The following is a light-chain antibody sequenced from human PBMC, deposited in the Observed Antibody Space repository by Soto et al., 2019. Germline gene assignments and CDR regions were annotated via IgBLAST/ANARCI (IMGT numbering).Light chain of an antibody. CDR3: QQYNDWPLT. CDR2: RSS. J-gene: IGKJ5*01. Sequence: TQSTVFMSVSPGERATLSCRASQTINTLLAWYQHKPCQAPRLLIYRSSTRATGIPARFSGSGSGTEFALTISSLQSEDFAIYDCQQYNDWPLTFGPGTQLEIK. CDR1: QTINTL. V-gene: IGKV3-15*01.